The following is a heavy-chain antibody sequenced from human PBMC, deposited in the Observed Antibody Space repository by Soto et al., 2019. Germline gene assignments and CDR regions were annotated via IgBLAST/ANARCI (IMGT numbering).Heavy chain of an antibody. CDR3: SKGEMSTIRNSFDP. V-gene: IGHV3-23*01. Sequence: GGSLRLSCTASGFNTRFYSMSWVRQTPGKGLEWVAALSRSGGATYYADSVRGRFTISRDASKDTLFLQMRNLRAEDTAIYYCSKGEMSTIRNSFDPWGQGTLVTVSS. CDR1: GFNTRFYS. D-gene: IGHD1-1*01. J-gene: IGHJ5*02. CDR2: LSRSGGAT.